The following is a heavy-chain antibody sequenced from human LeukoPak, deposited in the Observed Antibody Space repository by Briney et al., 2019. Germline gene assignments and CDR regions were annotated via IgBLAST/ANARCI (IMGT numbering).Heavy chain of an antibody. CDR2: IKGDESAR. D-gene: IGHD1-26*01. Sequence: GGSLRLSCAASGFTFSTYWMAWVRQAPGKGLEWVANIKGDESARHQADSVKGRFTISRDNTQNSVYLQMSSLRGEDTAVYYCARDVVGSLDYWGQGTMVTVSS. CDR3: ARDVVGSLDY. J-gene: IGHJ4*02. V-gene: IGHV3-7*01. CDR1: GFTFSTYW.